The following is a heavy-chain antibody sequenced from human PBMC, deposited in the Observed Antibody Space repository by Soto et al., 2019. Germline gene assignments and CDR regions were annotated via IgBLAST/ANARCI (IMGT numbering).Heavy chain of an antibody. Sequence: GGSLRLSCAASGSTFSSYGMHWVRQAPGKGLEWVAVIWYDGSNKYYADSVKGRFTTSRDNSKNTLYLQMNSLRAEDTAVYYCARDGGDGYNLGLFDPWGQGTLVTV. CDR2: IWYDGSNK. V-gene: IGHV3-33*01. J-gene: IGHJ5*02. D-gene: IGHD5-12*01. CDR1: GSTFSSYG. CDR3: ARDGGDGYNLGLFDP.